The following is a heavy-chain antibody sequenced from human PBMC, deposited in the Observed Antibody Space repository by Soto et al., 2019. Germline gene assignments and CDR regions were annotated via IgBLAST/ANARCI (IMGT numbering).Heavy chain of an antibody. D-gene: IGHD3-22*01. J-gene: IGHJ5*02. CDR3: ARDCDSSGYYYADRWFDP. CDR1: GGSISSYY. Sequence: SETLSLTCTVSGGSISSYYWSWIRQPPGKGLEWIGYIYYSGSTNYNPSLKSRVTISVDTSKNQFSLKLSSVTAADTAVYYCARDCDSSGYYYADRWFDPWGQGTLVTVSS. V-gene: IGHV4-59*01. CDR2: IYYSGST.